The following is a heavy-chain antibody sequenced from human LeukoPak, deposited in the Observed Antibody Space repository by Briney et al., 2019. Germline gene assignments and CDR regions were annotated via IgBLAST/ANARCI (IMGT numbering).Heavy chain of an antibody. D-gene: IGHD3-9*01. CDR2: ITSGGDYI. CDR1: GFTFNTFN. Sequence: GGSLRLSCAASGFTFNTFNMNWVRQAPGEGLEWVSSITSGGDYIYYADSVKGRFTTSRDNAKNSLSLQLNSLRVEDTAVYYCARGHYDVLAASYKWTPDYWGQGTLVPVSS. V-gene: IGHV3-21*01. J-gene: IGHJ4*02. CDR3: ARGHYDVLAASYKWTPDY.